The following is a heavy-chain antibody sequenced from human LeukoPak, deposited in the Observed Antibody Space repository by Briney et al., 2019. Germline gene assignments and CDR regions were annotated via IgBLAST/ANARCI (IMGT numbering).Heavy chain of an antibody. CDR2: IYSGGST. D-gene: IGHD3-16*01. Sequence: GGSLRLSCAASGFTVSSNFMSWVRQAPGKGLEWVSVIYSGGSTYYADSVKGRFTISRDNSKNTLYLQMNSLRAEDTAVYYCAREQGDGHFDYWGQGTLVAVSS. CDR3: AREQGDGHFDY. CDR1: GFTVSSNF. J-gene: IGHJ4*02. V-gene: IGHV3-53*01.